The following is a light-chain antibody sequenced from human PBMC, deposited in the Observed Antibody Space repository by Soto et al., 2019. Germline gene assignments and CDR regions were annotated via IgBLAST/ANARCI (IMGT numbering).Light chain of an antibody. CDR3: QQFNNYPFT. J-gene: IGKJ3*01. V-gene: IGKV1D-13*01. CDR2: DAS. CDR1: QGISNA. Sequence: AIQLTQSPSSLSASVGDRVTITCRASQGISNALAWYQQTPGKPPKLLIYDASSLEIGIPSRFSGSGFVTDFTLTISSLQPEDFATYYCQQFNNYPFTFGPGTKVDIK.